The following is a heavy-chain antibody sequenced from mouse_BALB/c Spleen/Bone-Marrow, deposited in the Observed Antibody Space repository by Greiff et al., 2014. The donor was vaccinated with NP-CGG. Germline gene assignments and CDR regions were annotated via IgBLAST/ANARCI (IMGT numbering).Heavy chain of an antibody. Sequence: QVQLQQSGAELVKPGTSVKLSCKASGYTFTSYYIYWVKQRPGQGLKWIGEINPSNGGINFNERFKSKATLTVDKSSSTAYMQLSSLTSEDSAVYYCTRLSLLRGYFDYWGQGTTLTVSS. D-gene: IGHD1-2*01. CDR1: GYTFTSYY. J-gene: IGHJ2*01. CDR3: TRLSLLRGYFDY. CDR2: INPSNGGI. V-gene: IGHV1S81*02.